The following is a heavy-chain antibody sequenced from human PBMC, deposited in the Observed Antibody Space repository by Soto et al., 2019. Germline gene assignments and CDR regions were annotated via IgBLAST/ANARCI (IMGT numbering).Heavy chain of an antibody. Sequence: QVQLQESGPGLVKPSGTLSLTCAVSSGSISSDNWWIWVRQPPGEGLEYIGEIYHSGSTHYNPSLISRVTISVDKSKNQFSLKLTSVTAADTAVYYCATSKSKTFQYWGQGTLVTVSS. V-gene: IGHV4-4*02. CDR2: IYHSGST. CDR3: ATSKSKTFQY. J-gene: IGHJ4*02. CDR1: SGSISSDNW.